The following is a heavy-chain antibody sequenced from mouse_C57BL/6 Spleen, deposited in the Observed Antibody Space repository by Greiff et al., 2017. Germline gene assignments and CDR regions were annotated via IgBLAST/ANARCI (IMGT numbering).Heavy chain of an antibody. CDR2: IYPGSGST. D-gene: IGHD2-3*01. CDR3: AREGYDGYSAYYYAMDY. CDR1: GYTFTSYW. Sequence: QVQLKESGAELVKPGASVKMSCKASGYTFTSYWITWVKQRPGQGLEWIGDIYPGSGSTNYNEKFKSKATLTVDTSSSTAYMQLSSLTSEDSAVYYCAREGYDGYSAYYYAMDYWGQGTSVTVSS. V-gene: IGHV1-55*01. J-gene: IGHJ4*01.